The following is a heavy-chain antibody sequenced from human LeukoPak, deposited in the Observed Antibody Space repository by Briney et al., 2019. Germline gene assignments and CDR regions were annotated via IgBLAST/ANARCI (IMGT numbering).Heavy chain of an antibody. V-gene: IGHV4-34*01. Sequence: SETLSLTCAVYGGSFSGYYWSWIRQPPGKGLEWIGEINHSGSTNYNPSLKSRVTISVDTSKNQFSLKLSSVTVADTAVYYCARGSTMVRGVIPRVLGGYFDYGGQGPLVTDSS. D-gene: IGHD3-10*01. CDR1: GGSFSGYY. J-gene: IGHJ4*02. CDR3: ARGSTMVRGVIPRVLGGYFDY. CDR2: INHSGST.